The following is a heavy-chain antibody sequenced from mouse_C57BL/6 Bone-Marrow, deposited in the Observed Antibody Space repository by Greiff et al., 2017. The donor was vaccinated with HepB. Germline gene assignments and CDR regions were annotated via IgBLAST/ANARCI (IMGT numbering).Heavy chain of an antibody. CDR1: GYTFTSYG. V-gene: IGHV1-81*01. CDR2: IYPRSGNT. D-gene: IGHD2-3*01. CDR3: ARLEGNGYYEEYFDV. Sequence: VQLQQSGAELARPGASVKLSCKASGYTFTSYGISWVKQRTGQGLEWIGEIYPRSGNTYYNEKFKGKATLTADKSSSTAYMEIRSLTSEDSAVYFCARLEGNGYYEEYFDVWGTGTTVTVSS. J-gene: IGHJ1*03.